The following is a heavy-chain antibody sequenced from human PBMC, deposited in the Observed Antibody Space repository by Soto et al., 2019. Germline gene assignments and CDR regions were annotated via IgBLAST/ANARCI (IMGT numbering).Heavy chain of an antibody. J-gene: IGHJ4*02. CDR3: ARADDFWSGYYTTTDYFDY. D-gene: IGHD3-3*01. CDR2: MNPNSGNT. Sequence: QVQLVQSGAEVKKPGASVKVSCKASGYTFTSYDINWVRQATGQGLEWMGWMNPNSGNTGYAQKFQGRVTMTRNTSISTAYMELSSLRSEDTAVYYCARADDFWSGYYTTTDYFDYWGQGTLVTVSS. V-gene: IGHV1-8*01. CDR1: GYTFTSYD.